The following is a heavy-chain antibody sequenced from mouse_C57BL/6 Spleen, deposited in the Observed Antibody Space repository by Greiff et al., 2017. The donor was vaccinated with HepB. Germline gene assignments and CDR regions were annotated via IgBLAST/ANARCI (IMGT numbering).Heavy chain of an antibody. CDR1: GYTFTSYW. CDR3: VYGYDVFAY. Sequence: QVQLQQSGAELVRPGTSVKLSCKASGYTFTSYWMHWVKQRPGQGLEWIGVIDPSDSYTNYNQKFKGKATLTVDTSSSTAYMQLSSLTSEDSAVYYCVYGYDVFAYWGQGTLVTVSA. J-gene: IGHJ3*01. V-gene: IGHV1-59*01. CDR2: IDPSDSYT. D-gene: IGHD2-2*01.